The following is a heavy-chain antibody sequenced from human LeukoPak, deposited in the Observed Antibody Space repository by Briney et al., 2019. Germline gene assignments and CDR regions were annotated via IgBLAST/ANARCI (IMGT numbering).Heavy chain of an antibody. V-gene: IGHV4-61*02. CDR3: ARDVRDGYNLFDY. Sequence: PSQTLSLTCTVSGGSISSGSYYWSWIRQPAGKGLEWIGRIHASGSTNYNPSLKSRVTISTDTSKNQFSLKLTSVTAADTAVYYCARDVRDGYNLFDYWGQGTLATVSS. CDR1: GGSISSGSYY. J-gene: IGHJ4*02. D-gene: IGHD5-24*01. CDR2: IHASGST.